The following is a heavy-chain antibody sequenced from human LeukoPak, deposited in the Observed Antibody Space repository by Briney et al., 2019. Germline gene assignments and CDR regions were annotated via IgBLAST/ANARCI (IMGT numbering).Heavy chain of an antibody. V-gene: IGHV5-51*01. Sequence: GESLKISCKGSGYSFTSYWIAWVRQMPRKGLEWMGIIYPGDSDTRYSPSLQGQVTISADKSISTAYLQWSSLKASDTALYYCARGKQQLVELDYWGQGTLVTVSS. J-gene: IGHJ4*02. CDR3: ARGKQQLVELDY. CDR1: GYSFTSYW. D-gene: IGHD6-13*01. CDR2: IYPGDSDT.